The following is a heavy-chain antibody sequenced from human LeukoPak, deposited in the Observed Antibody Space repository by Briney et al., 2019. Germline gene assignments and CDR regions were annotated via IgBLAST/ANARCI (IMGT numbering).Heavy chain of an antibody. CDR1: GFTFSSYW. J-gene: IGHJ6*03. D-gene: IGHD6-13*01. CDR3: ARGIYSSSWYSNYYYYYMDV. Sequence: PGGSLRLSRAASGFTFSSYWMSWVRQAPGKGLEWVANIKQDGSEKYYVDSVKGRFTISRDNAKNSLYLQMSSLRAEDTAVYYCARGIYSSSWYSNYYYYYMDVWGKGTTVTVSS. V-gene: IGHV3-7*01. CDR2: IKQDGSEK.